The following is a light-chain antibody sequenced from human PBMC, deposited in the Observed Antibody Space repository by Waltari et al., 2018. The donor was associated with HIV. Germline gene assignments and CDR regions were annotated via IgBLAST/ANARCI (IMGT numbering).Light chain of an antibody. CDR2: DVS. CDR3: CSYAGSVTFVV. Sequence: QSALTQPRPVSGSPGQSVTISCTGPRGDVGGYYSLSWYQQHPGKAPKRIIYDVSTRPSGVPARFSGSKSGNTTSLTIFGLQAEDEADYYCCSYAGSVTFVVFGGGTKVTVV. J-gene: IGLJ2*01. CDR1: RGDVGGYYS. V-gene: IGLV2-11*01.